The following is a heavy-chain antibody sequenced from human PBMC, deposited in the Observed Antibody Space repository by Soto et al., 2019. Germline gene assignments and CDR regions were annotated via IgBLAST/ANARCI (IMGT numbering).Heavy chain of an antibody. D-gene: IGHD1-1*01. CDR1: GFTFSSYS. CDR2: ISSSSSTI. V-gene: IGHV3-48*02. J-gene: IGHJ6*02. CDR3: ARLREPNYYYYGMDV. Sequence: GGSLRLSCAASGFTFSSYSMNCVRQAPGKGLEWVSYISSSSSTIYYADSVKGRFTISRDNAKNSLYLQMNSLRDEDTAVYYCARLREPNYYYYGMDVWGQGTTVTVSS.